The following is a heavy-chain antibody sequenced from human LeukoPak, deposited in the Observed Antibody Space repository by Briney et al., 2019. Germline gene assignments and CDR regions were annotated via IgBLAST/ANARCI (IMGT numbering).Heavy chain of an antibody. Sequence: GGSLRLSCAASGFTFSNYCMHWVRQIPGKGLVWVSRICPDGTVTNYADSVKGRFTISRDNAKNMVFLQMNSLRADDTAVYYCVRDFRSADYWGQGILVTVSS. V-gene: IGHV3-74*01. CDR3: VRDFRSADY. CDR2: ICPDGTVT. J-gene: IGHJ4*02. CDR1: GFTFSNYC.